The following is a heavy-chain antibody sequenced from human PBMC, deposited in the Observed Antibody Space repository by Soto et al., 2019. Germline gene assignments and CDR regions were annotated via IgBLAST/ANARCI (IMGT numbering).Heavy chain of an antibody. J-gene: IGHJ5*02. CDR3: AILFLGFDH. Sequence: XESLRLSCTASGYPFSTYWMHWARHGPGEGLVWVSRINAVGSGTTCADSVKGRFTVSRDNANNMLYLQMNSLRAEDTAVYYFAILFLGFDHWGQGNLVTVSS. V-gene: IGHV3-74*01. CDR2: INAVGSGT. D-gene: IGHD3-3*01. CDR1: GYPFSTYW.